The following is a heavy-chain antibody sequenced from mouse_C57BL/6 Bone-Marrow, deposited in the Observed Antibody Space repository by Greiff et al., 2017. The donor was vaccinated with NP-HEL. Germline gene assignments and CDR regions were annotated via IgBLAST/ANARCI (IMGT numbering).Heavy chain of an antibody. CDR1: GFTFSSYA. Sequence: EVQVVESGGGLVKPGGSLKLSCAASGFTFSSYAMSWVRQTPEKGLEWVATISDGGSYTYYPDNVKGRFTISRDNAKNNLYLQMSHLKSEDTAMYYCARAGYWDYGSLFAYWGQGTLVTVSA. CDR2: ISDGGSYT. J-gene: IGHJ3*01. V-gene: IGHV5-4*01. CDR3: ARAGYWDYGSLFAY. D-gene: IGHD1-1*01.